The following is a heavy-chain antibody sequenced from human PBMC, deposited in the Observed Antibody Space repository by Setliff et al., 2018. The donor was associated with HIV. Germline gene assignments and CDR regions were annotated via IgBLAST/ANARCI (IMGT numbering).Heavy chain of an antibody. Sequence: SETLSLTCAVSGVSISSSSYYWAWIRQPPGKGLEWIASVYFTGNSYYNPALQSRVSISVDTSNNQLSLNLNSVTASDRGVYYCARLGESGYDFRGYFDYWGPGMLVTVSS. CDR2: VYFTGNS. CDR1: GVSISSSSYY. CDR3: ARLGESGYDFRGYFDY. D-gene: IGHD5-12*01. J-gene: IGHJ4*02. V-gene: IGHV4-39*01.